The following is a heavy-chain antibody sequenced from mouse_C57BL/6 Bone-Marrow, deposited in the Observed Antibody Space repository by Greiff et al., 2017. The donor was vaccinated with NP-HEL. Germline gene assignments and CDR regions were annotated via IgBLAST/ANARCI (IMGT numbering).Heavy chain of an antibody. CDR3: ERRGNDVERFDY. D-gene: IGHD2-2*01. CDR1: GYTFTSYW. J-gene: IGHJ2*01. CDR2: IHPNSGST. Sequence: QVQLQQPGAELVKPGASVKLSCKASGYTFTSYWMHWVKQRPGQGLEWIGMIHPNSGSTNYNEKFKRKATLTVDKSSITAYMQLSSLTSEDSAVYYCERRGNDVERFDYWGQGTTLTVSS. V-gene: IGHV1-64*01.